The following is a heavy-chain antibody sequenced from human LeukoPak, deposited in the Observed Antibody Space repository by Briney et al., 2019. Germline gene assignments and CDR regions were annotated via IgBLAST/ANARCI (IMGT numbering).Heavy chain of an antibody. CDR1: GYTFTTYH. CDR2: MNPYNGDR. Sequence: GASLKVSCKTSGYTFTTYHINWVRQATGQGLEWLGWMNPYNGDRGYAQKFQVRLSITSDTSISTAYMELSSLRSDDTAVYFCARTTSLTASGYAYWGQGTLANVSS. CDR3: ARTTSLTASGYAY. V-gene: IGHV1-8*03. J-gene: IGHJ4*02. D-gene: IGHD2-21*02.